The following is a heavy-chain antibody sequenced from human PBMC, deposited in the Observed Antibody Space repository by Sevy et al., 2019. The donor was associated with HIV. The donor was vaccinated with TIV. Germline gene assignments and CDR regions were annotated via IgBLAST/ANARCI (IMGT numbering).Heavy chain of an antibody. CDR2: TRNKADGYTT. CDR1: GFTFSDHY. CDR3: ATHAGIAAAGSVFDY. J-gene: IGHJ4*02. Sequence: GGSQRLSCVASGFTFSDHYMEWVRQAPGKGLEWVGRTRNKADGYTTEYAASVKGRFTISRDESKNSLYVQMNSLKAEDTAVYYCATHAGIAAAGSVFDYWGQGTLVTVSS. V-gene: IGHV3-72*01. D-gene: IGHD6-13*01.